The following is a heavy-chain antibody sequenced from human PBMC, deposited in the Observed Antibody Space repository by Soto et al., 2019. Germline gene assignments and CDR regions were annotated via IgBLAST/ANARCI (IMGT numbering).Heavy chain of an antibody. D-gene: IGHD3-3*02. J-gene: IGHJ6*02. CDR2: INHSGST. CDR1: GGSFSGYY. CDR3: ARGLAPDV. Sequence: QVQLQQWGAGLLKPSETLSLTCAVYGGSFSGYYWSWIRQPPGKGLEWIGEINHSGSTNYNPSLKSRVTISVDTSKNQFSVKLSSVTAADTAVYYCARGLAPDVWGQGTTVTVSS. V-gene: IGHV4-34*01.